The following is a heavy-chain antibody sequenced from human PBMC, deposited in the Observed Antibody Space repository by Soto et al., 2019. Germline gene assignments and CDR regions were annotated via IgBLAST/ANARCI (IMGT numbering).Heavy chain of an antibody. CDR2: VYARGAT. CDR3: ARSSGDDFFYYGMDV. J-gene: IGHJ6*02. CDR1: GASITSYY. D-gene: IGHD4-17*01. V-gene: IGHV4-59*10. Sequence: SETLSLTCSVSGASITSYYWSWIRQSAGEGLQWIGRVYARGATNYNPSLKSRVSISGDTSKSQISLKLTSVTAADTAVYYCARSSGDDFFYYGMDVWGHGTTVTVSS.